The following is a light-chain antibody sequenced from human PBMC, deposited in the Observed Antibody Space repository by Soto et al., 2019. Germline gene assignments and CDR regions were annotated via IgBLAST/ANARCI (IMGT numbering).Light chain of an antibody. CDR2: DAS. Sequence: DIPMTQSPSSLSASVGDRVTITCRASQTISTYLNWYQQKPGKAPRLLIYDASSLLSGVPSRFSGSGSGTDFTLTIASLQPEDFSTYYCQQYHSYWTFGQGTKVE. V-gene: IGKV1-39*01. CDR1: QTISTY. J-gene: IGKJ1*01. CDR3: QQYHSYWT.